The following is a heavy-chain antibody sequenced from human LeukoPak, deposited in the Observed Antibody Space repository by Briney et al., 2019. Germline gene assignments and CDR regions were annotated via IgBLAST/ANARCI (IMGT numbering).Heavy chain of an antibody. D-gene: IGHD7-27*01. CDR1: GGSISSGYYY. J-gene: IGHJ5*02. CDR2: IYYSGST. Sequence: SETLSLTCSVSGGSISSGYYYWGWIRQPPGKGLEWIGSIYYSGSTNYNPSLKSRVTISVDTSKNQFSLKLSSVTAADTAVYYCARGSWANWFDPWGQGTLVTVSS. CDR3: ARGSWANWFDP. V-gene: IGHV4-39*07.